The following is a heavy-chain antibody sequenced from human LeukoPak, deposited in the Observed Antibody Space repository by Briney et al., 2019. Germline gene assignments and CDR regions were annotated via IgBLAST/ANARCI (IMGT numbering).Heavy chain of an antibody. CDR2: IYYSGST. D-gene: IGHD5-12*01. J-gene: IGHJ5*02. Sequence: PSETLSLTCTVSGGSISSSSYYWGWIRQPPGKGLEWIGSIYYSGSTYYNPSLKSRVTISVDTSKNQFSLKLSSVTAADTAVYYCARTDYLFDPWGQGTLVTVSS. V-gene: IGHV4-39*07. CDR1: GGSISSSSYY. CDR3: ARTDYLFDP.